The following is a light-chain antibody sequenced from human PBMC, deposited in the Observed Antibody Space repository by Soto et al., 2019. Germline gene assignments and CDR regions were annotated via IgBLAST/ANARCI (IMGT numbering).Light chain of an antibody. V-gene: IGKV1-5*01. Sequence: DIQMTQSPSILSASVGDRVTITCRASQRVSTWLAWYQQKPGKGPKLLIYDASSLESGVPSRFSGSGSGTEFTLTISSLQPDDFAIYYCQQYVSSSALTFGGGTKVEIK. CDR2: DAS. CDR3: QQYVSSSALT. CDR1: QRVSTW. J-gene: IGKJ4*01.